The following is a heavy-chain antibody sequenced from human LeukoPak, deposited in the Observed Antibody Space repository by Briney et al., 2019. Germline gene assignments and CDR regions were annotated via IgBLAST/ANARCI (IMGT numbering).Heavy chain of an antibody. CDR2: ISSSSSYI. V-gene: IGHV3-21*01. J-gene: IGHJ4*02. CDR1: GFTFSSYA. Sequence: GGSLRLSCAASGFTFSSYAMSWVRQAPGKGLEWVSSISSSSSYIYYADSVKGRFTISRDNAKNSLYLQMNSLRAEDTAVYYCAREQGTDRDYWGQGTLVTVSS. D-gene: IGHD1-1*01. CDR3: AREQGTDRDY.